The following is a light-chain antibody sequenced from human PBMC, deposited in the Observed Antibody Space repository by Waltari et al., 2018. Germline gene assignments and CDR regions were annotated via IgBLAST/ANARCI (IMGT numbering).Light chain of an antibody. CDR3: QSYDSNLSGLV. V-gene: IGLV1-40*01. CDR2: GNN. CDR1: TSNIGAPYD. Sequence: QSVLTQPRSVSGAPGQRVTISCTGSTSNIGAPYDVHWYHHVPGKAPKVLIYGNNTRPSGVPDRFSASKYGTSGSLAITGLQAEDEGYYDCQSYDSNLSGLVFGTGTKVTGL. J-gene: IGLJ1*01.